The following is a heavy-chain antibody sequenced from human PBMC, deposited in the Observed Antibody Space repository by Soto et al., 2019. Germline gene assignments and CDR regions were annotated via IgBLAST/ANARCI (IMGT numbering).Heavy chain of an antibody. CDR1: GFTFSRQA. Sequence: GGSLRLSCAESGFTFSRQAMHWVRQAPGRGLEWVAVIWYHGIDKYYADSVKGRFTISRDNSKNTVYLQMNSLRGEDTAVYYCATGFLGLCTGGNCPLDYWGQGTLVAVSS. V-gene: IGHV3-33*01. J-gene: IGHJ4*02. CDR3: ATGFLGLCTGGNCPLDY. D-gene: IGHD2-15*01. CDR2: IWYHGIDK.